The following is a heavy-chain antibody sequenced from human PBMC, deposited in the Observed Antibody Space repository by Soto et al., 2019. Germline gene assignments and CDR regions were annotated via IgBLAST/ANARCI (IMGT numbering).Heavy chain of an antibody. CDR1: RYIFTAYF. CDR2: INPNNGAT. J-gene: IGHJ5*02. CDR3: ASHDPGAWFDP. V-gene: IGHV1-2*02. D-gene: IGHD1-1*01. Sequence: QVQLVQSGAEVKKPGASAKVSCKAPRYIFTAYFMHWVRQAPGQGLEWMGWINPNNGATHYGLSFQGRVTMTRDTSLSTAYMELSSLRSDDTAVYYCASHDPGAWFDPWGQSTLVIVSS.